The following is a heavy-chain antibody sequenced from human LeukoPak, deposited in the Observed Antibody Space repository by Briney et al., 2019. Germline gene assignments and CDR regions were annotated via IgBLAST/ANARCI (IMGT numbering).Heavy chain of an antibody. CDR3: AKASVGATYYYYYMDV. CDR1: GFSFSSYG. D-gene: IGHD1-26*01. J-gene: IGHJ6*03. Sequence: GGPLRLSCAASGFSFSSYGMHWVRQAPGKGLEWVAFIRYDGSNKYYADSVKGRFILSRDNSKNTLYLQMNSLRAEDTAVYYCAKASVGATYYYYYMDVWGKGTTVTVSS. V-gene: IGHV3-30*02. CDR2: IRYDGSNK.